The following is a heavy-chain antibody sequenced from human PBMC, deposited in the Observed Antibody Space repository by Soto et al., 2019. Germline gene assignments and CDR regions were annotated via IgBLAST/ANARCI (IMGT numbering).Heavy chain of an antibody. CDR3: ARGVRVPYYFDY. V-gene: IGHV4-30-4*01. J-gene: IGHJ4*02. CDR1: GGSIGSGDHY. D-gene: IGHD3-16*01. CDR2: IYYSGST. Sequence: SETLSLTCTVSGGSIGSGDHYWSWIRQPPGKGLEWIGYIYYSGSTYYNASLKSRVTISVDTSKNQFSLKLTSVTAADTAVYYCARGVRVPYYFDYWGQGTVVTVSS.